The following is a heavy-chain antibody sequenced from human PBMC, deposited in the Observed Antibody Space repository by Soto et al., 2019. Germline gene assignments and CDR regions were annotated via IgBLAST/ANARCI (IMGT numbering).Heavy chain of an antibody. D-gene: IGHD1-26*01. CDR2: IRSKANSYST. Sequence: GGSMRLSCAASGFTFSGSAIQWGRQASGKGLEWVGRIRSKANSYSTAYAASVKGRFTISRDDSKNTAYLQMNSLKTEDTAVYYCTRHGEYSGSYWDYWGQGTLVTVSS. J-gene: IGHJ4*02. CDR3: TRHGEYSGSYWDY. V-gene: IGHV3-73*01. CDR1: GFTFSGSA.